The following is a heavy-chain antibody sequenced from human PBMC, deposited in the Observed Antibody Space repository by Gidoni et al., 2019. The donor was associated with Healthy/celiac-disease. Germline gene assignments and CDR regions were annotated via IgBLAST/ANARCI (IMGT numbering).Heavy chain of an antibody. V-gene: IGHV3-30*04. J-gene: IGHJ6*02. CDR2: ISYDGSNK. CDR3: ARDVRSGMDV. CDR1: GFTFSSYA. D-gene: IGHD3-10*02. Sequence: QVQLVESGGGVVQPGRSLRLSCAASGFTFSSYAMHWVRQAPGKGLEWVAVISYDGSNKYYADSVKGRFTISRDNSKNTLYLQMNSLRAEDTAVYYCARDVRSGMDVWGQGTTVTVSS.